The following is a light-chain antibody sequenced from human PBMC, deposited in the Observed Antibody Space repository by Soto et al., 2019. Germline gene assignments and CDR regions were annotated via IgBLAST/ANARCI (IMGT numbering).Light chain of an antibody. CDR1: QSISSY. CDR2: DAS. J-gene: IGKJ1*01. Sequence: IQMTQSTYSLSASVGDRVTITCRASQSISSYLNWYQQKPGKAPKLLIYDASSLESGVPSRFSGSGSGTEFTLTISSLQPDDFATYYCQQYHEYWFGQGTKVDIK. CDR3: QQYHEYW. V-gene: IGKV1-5*01.